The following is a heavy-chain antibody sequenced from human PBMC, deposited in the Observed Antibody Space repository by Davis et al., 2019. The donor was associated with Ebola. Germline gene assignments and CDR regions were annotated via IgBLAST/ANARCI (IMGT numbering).Heavy chain of an antibody. V-gene: IGHV3-30-3*01. D-gene: IGHD4-23*01. CDR1: GFTFSSYA. CDR3: ARGDYGGNMDY. Sequence: PGGSLRLSCAASGFTFSSYAMHWVRQAPGKGLEWVAVISYDGSNKYYADSVKGRFTISRDNAKNSLYLQMNSLRAEDTAVYYCARGDYGGNMDYWGQGTLVTVSS. J-gene: IGHJ4*02. CDR2: ISYDGSNK.